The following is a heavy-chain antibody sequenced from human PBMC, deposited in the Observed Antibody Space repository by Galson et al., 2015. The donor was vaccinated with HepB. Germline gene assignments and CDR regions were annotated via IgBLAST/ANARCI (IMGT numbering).Heavy chain of an antibody. CDR2: IKGKSDNYAT. J-gene: IGHJ4*02. CDR3: CIRNSGKPIDY. D-gene: IGHD1-26*01. Sequence: SLRLSCAVTGLTFSDSALHWVRQAPGKGLEWVGRIKGKSDNYATTYGASVTGRFTISRDDSANTAYLQMDSLKTEDTAVYYCCIRNSGKPIDYWGQGTLVTVS. V-gene: IGHV3-73*01. CDR1: GLTFSDSA.